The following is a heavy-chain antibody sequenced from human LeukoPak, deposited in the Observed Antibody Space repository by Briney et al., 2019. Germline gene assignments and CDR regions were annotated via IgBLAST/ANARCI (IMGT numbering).Heavy chain of an antibody. CDR2: IYYSGST. CDR1: GGSISSYY. D-gene: IGHD6-13*01. Sequence: SETLSLTCTVSGGSISSYYWSWIRQPPGKGLEWIGYIYYSGSTNYNPSLKSRVTISVDTSKNEFSLKLSSVHTGDTAIYYCARSYIAASGRDAFDLWGQGTMVTVSS. V-gene: IGHV4-59*01. J-gene: IGHJ3*01. CDR3: ARSYIAASGRDAFDL.